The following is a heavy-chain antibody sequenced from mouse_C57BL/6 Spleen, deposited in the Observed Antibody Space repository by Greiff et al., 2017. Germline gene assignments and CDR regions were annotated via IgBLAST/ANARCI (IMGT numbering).Heavy chain of an antibody. V-gene: IGHV1-26*01. D-gene: IGHD2-12*01. J-gene: IGHJ2*01. Sequence: VQLQQSGPELVKPGASVKISCKASGYTFTDYYMNWVKQSHGKSLEWIGDINPNNGGTSYNQKFKGKATLTVDKSSSTAYMELRSLTSEDSAVYYCARVEDDGYFDYWGQGTTLTVAS. CDR3: ARVEDDGYFDY. CDR1: GYTFTDYY. CDR2: INPNNGGT.